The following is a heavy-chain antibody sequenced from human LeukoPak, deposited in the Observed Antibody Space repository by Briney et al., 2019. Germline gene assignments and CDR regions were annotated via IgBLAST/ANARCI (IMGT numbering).Heavy chain of an antibody. CDR3: ATIDFWSGYYYFDY. CDR1: GGSVSSGSYY. CDR2: IYYSGST. J-gene: IGHJ4*02. V-gene: IGHV4-61*01. D-gene: IGHD3-3*01. Sequence: SETLSLTCTVSGGSVSSGSYYWSWIRQPPGKGLEWIGYIYYSGSTNYNPSLKSRVTISVDTSKNQFSLKLSSVTAADTAVYYCATIDFWSGYYYFDYWGQGTLVTVSS.